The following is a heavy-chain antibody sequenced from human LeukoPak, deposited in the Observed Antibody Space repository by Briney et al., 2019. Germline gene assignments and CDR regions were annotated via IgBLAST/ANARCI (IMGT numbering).Heavy chain of an antibody. Sequence: SETLSLTCAVSDDSFSSHYWTWIRQPPGKGREWIGYISYIGSTNYNPSLKSRVTISIDTSKNQFSLKLRSVTAADTAVYYCARDLVTVTKGFDIWGQGTMVSVSS. CDR1: DDSFSSHY. CDR3: ARDLVTVTKGFDI. CDR2: ISYIGST. J-gene: IGHJ3*02. D-gene: IGHD4-17*01. V-gene: IGHV4-59*11.